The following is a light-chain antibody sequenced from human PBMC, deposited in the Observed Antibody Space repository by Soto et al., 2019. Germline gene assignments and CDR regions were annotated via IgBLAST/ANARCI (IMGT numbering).Light chain of an antibody. CDR1: QNVSSD. J-gene: IGKJ4*01. CDR2: DAS. Sequence: EIVLTQSPGTLSLSPGERATLSCRASQNVSSDLAWYQQKLGQVPSLLISDASNKATGIPARFNGSGSGTDFTLTISSLEPEDFAVYYCQQRYRWPLTFGGGTKVDIK. CDR3: QQRYRWPLT. V-gene: IGKV3-11*01.